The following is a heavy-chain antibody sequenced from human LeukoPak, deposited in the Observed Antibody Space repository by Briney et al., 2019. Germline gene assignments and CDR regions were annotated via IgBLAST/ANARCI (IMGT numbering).Heavy chain of an antibody. J-gene: IGHJ4*02. CDR1: GFTFFNYW. V-gene: IGHV3-7*01. Sequence: PGGSLRLSCAASGFTFFNYWMSWVRQAPGKGLEWVANIKQDGSEKYYVDSVKGRFTISRDNAKNSLYLQMNSLRAEDTAVYYCARSRYYYDNSGYYYRLYYFDYWGQGTLVTVSS. D-gene: IGHD3-22*01. CDR3: ARSRYYYDNSGYYYRLYYFDY. CDR2: IKQDGSEK.